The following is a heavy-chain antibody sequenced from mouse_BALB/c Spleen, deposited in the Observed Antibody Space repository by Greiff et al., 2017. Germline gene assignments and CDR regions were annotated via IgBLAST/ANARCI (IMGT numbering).Heavy chain of an antibody. J-gene: IGHJ4*01. CDR3: ARKEPWAMDY. V-gene: IGHV5-6*01. CDR1: GFTFSSYG. Sequence: EVMLVESGGDLVKPGGSLKLSCAASGFTFSSYGMSWVRQTPDKRLEWVATISSGGSYTYYPDSVKGRFTISRDNAKNTLYLQMSSLKSEDTAMYYCARKEPWAMDYWGQGTSVTVSS. CDR2: ISSGGSYT.